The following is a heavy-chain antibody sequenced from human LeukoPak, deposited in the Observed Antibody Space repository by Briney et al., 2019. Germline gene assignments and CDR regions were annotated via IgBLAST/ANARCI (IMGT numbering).Heavy chain of an antibody. CDR2: INGGTGNT. CDR3: ARNEWEDGYKFYAFDI. J-gene: IGHJ3*02. V-gene: IGHV1-3*01. D-gene: IGHD5-24*01. Sequence: ASVKVSCKASGYTFTNYAMHWVRQAPGQRLGWMGWINGGTGNTEYSEMFQGRVTITRDTSASTAYMELSSLRSEDTAVYYCARNEWEDGYKFYAFDIWGQGTMVTVSS. CDR1: GYTFTNYA.